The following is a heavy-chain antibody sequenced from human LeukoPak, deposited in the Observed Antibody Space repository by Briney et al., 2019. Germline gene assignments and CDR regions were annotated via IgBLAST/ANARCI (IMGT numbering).Heavy chain of an antibody. CDR3: ARLGYCSGDSCYSSSWFDP. V-gene: IGHV4-59*08. Sequence: SETLSLTCTVSGGSVSSYYWTWVRQPPGKGLEWIGYISNSGSTNYNSSLKSRVTISVDASKNQFSLKLYSVTAADTAVYYCARLGYCSGDSCYSSSWFDPWGQGTLVTVSS. CDR1: GGSVSSYY. J-gene: IGHJ5*02. D-gene: IGHD2-15*01. CDR2: ISNSGST.